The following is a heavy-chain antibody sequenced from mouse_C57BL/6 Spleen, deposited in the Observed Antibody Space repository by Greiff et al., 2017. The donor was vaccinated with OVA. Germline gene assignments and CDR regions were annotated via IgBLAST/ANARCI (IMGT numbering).Heavy chain of an antibody. CDR2: IWGDGST. J-gene: IGHJ4*01. CDR1: GFSLTSYG. Sequence: VQLVESGPGLVAPSQSLSITCTVSGFSLTSYGVSWVRQPPGKGLEWLGVIWGDGSTNYHSAHISRLSISKDNSKSQVFLKLNSLQTDDAATYYCAKGFITTVVATSAMDYWGQGTSVTVSS. CDR3: AKGFITTVVATSAMDY. V-gene: IGHV2-3*01. D-gene: IGHD1-1*01.